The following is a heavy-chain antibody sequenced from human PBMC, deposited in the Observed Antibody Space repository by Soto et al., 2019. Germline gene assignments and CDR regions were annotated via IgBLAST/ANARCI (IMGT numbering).Heavy chain of an antibody. V-gene: IGHV3-30*18. J-gene: IGHJ3*02. Sequence: TVGSLRLSGAASGFTFNSYGMHWVRQAPGKGLEWVAVISYDGSNKYYADSVKGRFTISRDNSKNTLYLQMNSLRAEDTAVYYCAQRELEGSSWYHDAFDIWGQGTMVTVSS. CDR2: ISYDGSNK. D-gene: IGHD6-13*01. CDR3: AQRELEGSSWYHDAFDI. CDR1: GFTFNSYG.